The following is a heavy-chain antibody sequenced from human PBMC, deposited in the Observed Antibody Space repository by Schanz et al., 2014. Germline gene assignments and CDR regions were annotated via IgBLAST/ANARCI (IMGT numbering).Heavy chain of an antibody. Sequence: QVQLVQSGAEVKKPGASVKVSCKTSGYAFSDYGITWVRQAPGQGLEWMGWINGYNGHTLYAQKFQGRVTMTTDTSTSTSYMELTSLRFDDTAVYYCARDFSAYVGNYFDYWGQGTLVTVSS. CDR3: ARDFSAYVGNYFDY. CDR1: GYAFSDYG. CDR2: INGYNGHT. V-gene: IGHV1-18*01. J-gene: IGHJ4*02. D-gene: IGHD5-12*01.